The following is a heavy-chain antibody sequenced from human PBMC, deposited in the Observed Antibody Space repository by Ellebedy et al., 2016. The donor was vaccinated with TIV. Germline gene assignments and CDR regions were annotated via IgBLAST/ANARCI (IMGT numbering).Heavy chain of an antibody. J-gene: IGHJ6*02. D-gene: IGHD5-18*01. Sequence: PGGSLRLSCAASGFNLSTYSMNWVRQAPGKGLEWVSYITSGSSTIKYADSVKGRFTISRDNAKNSLYLQMNSLRAEDTAVYYCAREGDTAMVHGMDVWGQGTTVTVSS. CDR2: ITSGSSTI. CDR1: GFNLSTYS. V-gene: IGHV3-48*01. CDR3: AREGDTAMVHGMDV.